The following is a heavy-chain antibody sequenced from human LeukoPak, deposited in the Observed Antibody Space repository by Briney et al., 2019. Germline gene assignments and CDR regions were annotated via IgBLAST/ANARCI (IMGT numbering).Heavy chain of an antibody. J-gene: IGHJ4*02. Sequence: QAGGSLRLSCAASGFTFSSYSMNWVRQAPGKGLEWVSYISSSSSTIYYADSVKGRFTISRDNAKNSLYLQMNSLRAEDTAVYYCARDPEWELPKGYFDYWGQGTLVTVSS. D-gene: IGHD1-26*01. CDR1: GFTFSSYS. V-gene: IGHV3-48*01. CDR3: ARDPEWELPKGYFDY. CDR2: ISSSSSTI.